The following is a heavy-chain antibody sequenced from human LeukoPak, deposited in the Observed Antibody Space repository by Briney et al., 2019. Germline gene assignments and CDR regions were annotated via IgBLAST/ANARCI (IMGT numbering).Heavy chain of an antibody. CDR3: AKDMLGNRYSSSWLLGQGGDY. CDR2: ISGDGGST. J-gene: IGHJ4*02. CDR1: GFTFYDYD. D-gene: IGHD6-13*01. Sequence: GGSLRLSCAASGFTFYDYDVHWVRQAPGKGLEWVSLISGDGGSTYYADSVKGRFTISRDNSKNSLYLQMNSLRTEDTALYYCAKDMLGNRYSSSWLLGQGGDYWGQGTLVTVSS. V-gene: IGHV3-43*02.